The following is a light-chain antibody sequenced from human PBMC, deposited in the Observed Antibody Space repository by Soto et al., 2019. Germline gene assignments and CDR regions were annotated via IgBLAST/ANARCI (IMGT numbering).Light chain of an antibody. CDR1: SSDVGGYNY. J-gene: IGLJ1*01. CDR2: DVS. Sequence: QSALNQPASVSGAPGQSITISCTGTSSDVGGYNYVSWYQHHPGKAPKLMMFDVSNRPSWVSNRFSGSKSGNTASLTISGLQPEDESDYYCSSYTTSNTRQIVFGTGTKLTVL. V-gene: IGLV2-14*03. CDR3: SSYTTSNTRQIV.